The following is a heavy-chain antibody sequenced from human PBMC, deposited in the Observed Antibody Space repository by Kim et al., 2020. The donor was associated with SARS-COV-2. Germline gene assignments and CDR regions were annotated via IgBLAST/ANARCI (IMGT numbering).Heavy chain of an antibody. J-gene: IGHJ6*02. V-gene: IGHV3-53*04. D-gene: IGHD3-16*01. Sequence: SVKGRFTISRHKSKNTLYLQMNSLRAEDTAVYYCARELRGKDYYYYGMDVWGQGTTVTVSS. CDR3: ARELRGKDYYYYGMDV.